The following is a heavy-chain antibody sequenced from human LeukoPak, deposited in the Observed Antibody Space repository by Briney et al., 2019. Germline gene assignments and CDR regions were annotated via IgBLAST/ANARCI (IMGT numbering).Heavy chain of an antibody. V-gene: IGHV1-8*01. CDR3: ASDITDYYDSSGYAFDI. Sequence: ASVKVSCKASGYTFTSYDINWVRQATGQGLEWMGWMNPNSGNTGYAQKFQGRVTMTRNTSISTAYMELSSLRSDDTAVYYCASDITDYYDSSGYAFDIWGQGTMVTVSS. D-gene: IGHD3-22*01. J-gene: IGHJ3*02. CDR2: MNPNSGNT. CDR1: GYTFTSYD.